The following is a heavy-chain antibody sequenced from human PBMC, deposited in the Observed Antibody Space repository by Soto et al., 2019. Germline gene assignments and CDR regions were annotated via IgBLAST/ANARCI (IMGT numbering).Heavy chain of an antibody. Sequence: SETLSLTCTVSGGPISSSSFHWGWIRQPPGKGLEWIGSIYYSGSTYYSPSLKSRVTISVDTSKNQFSLKLSSVTAADTAVYYCARRERAAGTDWWFDTWGQRTLVTVSS. V-gene: IGHV4-39*01. CDR3: ARRERAAGTDWWFDT. J-gene: IGHJ5*02. CDR2: IYYSGST. CDR1: GGPISSSSFH. D-gene: IGHD6-13*01.